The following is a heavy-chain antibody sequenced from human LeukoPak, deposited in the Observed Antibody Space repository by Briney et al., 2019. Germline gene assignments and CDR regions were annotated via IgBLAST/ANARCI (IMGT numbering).Heavy chain of an antibody. CDR3: AREMEGDYGSGTFFDL. J-gene: IGHJ4*02. CDR2: ISDSGSTI. Sequence: AGGSLRLSCAASEFVFSDYYMSWIRQAPGKGLEWVSYISDSGSTIYYADSVKGRFTIPRDNVKNSLYLQMNGLRAEDTAVYYCAREMEGDYGSGTFFDLWGQGNMVTVSS. V-gene: IGHV3-11*01. CDR1: EFVFSDYY. D-gene: IGHD3-10*01.